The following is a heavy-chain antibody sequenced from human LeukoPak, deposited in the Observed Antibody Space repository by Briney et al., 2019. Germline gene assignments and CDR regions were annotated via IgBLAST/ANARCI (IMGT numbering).Heavy chain of an antibody. CDR3: AKRRSLVTPMIDY. CDR2: ISGSGGST. CDR1: GFTFSSYP. V-gene: IGHV3-23*01. D-gene: IGHD3-9*01. J-gene: IGHJ4*02. Sequence: GGSLRLSCAASGFTFSSYPMSWLRRAPGEALEGVSAISGSGGSTYYADSVKGRFTISRDNSKNTLYLQMNSLRAKDTAVYYCAKRRSLVTPMIDYWGQGTLVTVSS.